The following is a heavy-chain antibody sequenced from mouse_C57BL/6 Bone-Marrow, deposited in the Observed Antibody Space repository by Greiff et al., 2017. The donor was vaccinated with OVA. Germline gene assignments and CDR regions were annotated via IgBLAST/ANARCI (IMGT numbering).Heavy chain of an antibody. CDR1: GYTFTNYW. CDR3: ARMVTHSFDY. D-gene: IGHD2-3*01. V-gene: IGHV1-63*01. J-gene: IGHJ2*01. Sequence: VQLQQSGAELVRPGTSVKMSCTASGYTFTNYWIGWAKQRPGHGLEWIGDIYPGGGYTNYNEKFKGKATLTADKSSSTAYMQFSSLTSEDSAIYYCARMVTHSFDYWGQGTTLTVSS. CDR2: IYPGGGYT.